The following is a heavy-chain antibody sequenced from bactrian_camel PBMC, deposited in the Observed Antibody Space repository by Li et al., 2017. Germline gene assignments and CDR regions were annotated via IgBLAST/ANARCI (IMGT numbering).Heavy chain of an antibody. V-gene: IGHV3S31*01. CDR2: IYRAGRTT. J-gene: IGHJ4*01. Sequence: DVQLVESGGGSMQAGGSLRLSCKVSGSTRNCMGWFRQAPGKEREGVAAIYRAGRTTYYADSVKGRFTISKDTTRNTLYLQMNNLTPEDTAMYYCAAEGPPADSRCSLSQHEHNSWGQGTQVTVS. CDR1: GSTRNC. CDR3: AAEGPPADSRCSLSQHEHNS. D-gene: IGHD2*01.